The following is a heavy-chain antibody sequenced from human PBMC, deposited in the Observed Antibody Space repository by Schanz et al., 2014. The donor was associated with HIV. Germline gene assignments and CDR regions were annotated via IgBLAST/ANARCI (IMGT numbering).Heavy chain of an antibody. J-gene: IGHJ4*02. Sequence: VQLVESGGGVVQPGRSLRLSCAASGFTFSNFAMSWVRQAPGKGLQWVSTISGSGDRTYYAESVRGRFTISRDNSKNTLYLQMTTLRIDDTAVYYCAKPEYDSRGNSQSHFDYWGQGTLVTVSS. CDR3: AKPEYDSRGNSQSHFDY. V-gene: IGHV3-23*04. CDR1: GFTFSNFA. CDR2: ISGSGDRT. D-gene: IGHD3-22*01.